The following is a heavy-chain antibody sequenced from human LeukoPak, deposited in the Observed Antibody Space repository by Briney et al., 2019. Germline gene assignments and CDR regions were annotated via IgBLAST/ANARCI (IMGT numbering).Heavy chain of an antibody. Sequence: GRSLRLSCAASGFSFNNYGMHWVRQAPGGGLQWLAVISNDGTDKYYTDSVKGRFTISRDNSKNTLYLQMNSLRAEDTAVYYCARDSSQNFDYWGQGTLVTVSS. J-gene: IGHJ4*02. D-gene: IGHD6-13*01. CDR1: GFSFNNYG. V-gene: IGHV3-30*03. CDR3: ARDSSQNFDY. CDR2: ISNDGTDK.